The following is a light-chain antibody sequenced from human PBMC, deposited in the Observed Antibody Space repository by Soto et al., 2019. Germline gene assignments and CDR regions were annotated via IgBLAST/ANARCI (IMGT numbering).Light chain of an antibody. V-gene: IGKV1-5*01. CDR2: DAS. J-gene: IGKJ1*01. Sequence: DIQMTQSPSTLSASVGDRVTITYRASQSIANWLAWYQQKPGQAPKLLIYDASILEGGVPSRFSGSGSGTEFTLTISSLQPDDFATYYCQQYNSYWTFGQGTKVEIK. CDR1: QSIANW. CDR3: QQYNSYWT.